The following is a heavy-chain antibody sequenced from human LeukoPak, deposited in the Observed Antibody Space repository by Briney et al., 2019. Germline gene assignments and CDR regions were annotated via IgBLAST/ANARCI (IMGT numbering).Heavy chain of an antibody. CDR2: ISYDGSNN. J-gene: IGHJ4*02. Sequence: GGSLRLSCAASGFTFSSYGMHWVRQAPGKGLEWVAVISYDGSNNYYADSVKGRFTISRDNSKNTLYLQMNSLRAEDTAVYYCAKGGGRGYSGYWGQGTLGAVSS. D-gene: IGHD5-12*01. V-gene: IGHV3-30*18. CDR3: AKGGGRGYSGY. CDR1: GFTFSSYG.